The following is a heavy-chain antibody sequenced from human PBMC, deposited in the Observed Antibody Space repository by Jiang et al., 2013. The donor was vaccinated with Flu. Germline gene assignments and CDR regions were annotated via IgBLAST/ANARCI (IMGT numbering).Heavy chain of an antibody. CDR1: GDSVNNGYYF. J-gene: IGHJ3*02. Sequence: GSGLVKPSQTLSLTCTVSGDSVNNGYYFWSWIRQSPGKGLEWLGYMYDSGKTYYNVFLESRLSISADVSKNQFSLNLTSVTAADTAVYYCARGRPIFGVVNAFDIWGQGTFVSVSS. CDR3: ARGRPIFGVVNAFDI. D-gene: IGHD3-3*01. CDR2: MYDSGKT. V-gene: IGHV4-30-4*01.